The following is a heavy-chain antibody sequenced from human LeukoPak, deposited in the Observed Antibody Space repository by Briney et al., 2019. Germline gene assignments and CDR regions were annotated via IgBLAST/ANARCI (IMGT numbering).Heavy chain of an antibody. CDR1: GFTFSNAW. CDR3: ARGISEWFDAFDI. V-gene: IGHV3-21*01. D-gene: IGHD3-3*01. CDR2: ISSSGGYT. J-gene: IGHJ3*02. Sequence: PGGSLRLSCAASGFTFSNAWMSWVRQAPGKGLEWVSFISSSGGYTYHADSLKGRFTSSRDNAKNSLYLQMNSLRAEDTAVYYCARGISEWFDAFDIWGQGTMVTVST.